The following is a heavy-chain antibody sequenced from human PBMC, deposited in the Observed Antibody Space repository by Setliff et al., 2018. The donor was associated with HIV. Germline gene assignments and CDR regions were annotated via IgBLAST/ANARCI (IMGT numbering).Heavy chain of an antibody. Sequence: GASVKVSCKASGYTLTNYDINWLRQAAGQGLEWMGWMSGINDAGDSAQKFQGRVSMTTDESTSTAYMELSSLRSEDTAVYYCARESSRDDSSGYYQPLGYWGQGTLVTVSS. V-gene: IGHV1-8*02. CDR1: GYTLTNYD. CDR2: MSGINDAG. J-gene: IGHJ4*02. D-gene: IGHD3-22*01. CDR3: ARESSRDDSSGYYQPLGY.